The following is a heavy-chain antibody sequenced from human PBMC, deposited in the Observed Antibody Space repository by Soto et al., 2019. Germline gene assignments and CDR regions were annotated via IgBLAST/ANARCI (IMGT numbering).Heavy chain of an antibody. Sequence: ASVKVSCKASGYTFTSYGISWVRRAHGQGLGWMGWISAYNGNTNYAQKLQGRVTMTTDTSTSTAYMEMRSLRSDDTAVFYCARDGYSNPLHYWGQGTLVTVSS. V-gene: IGHV1-18*01. J-gene: IGHJ4*02. CDR1: GYTFTSYG. CDR2: ISAYNGNT. CDR3: ARDGYSNPLHY. D-gene: IGHD4-4*01.